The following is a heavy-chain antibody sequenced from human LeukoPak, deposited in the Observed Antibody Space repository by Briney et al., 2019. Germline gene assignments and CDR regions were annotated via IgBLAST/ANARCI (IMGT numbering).Heavy chain of an antibody. V-gene: IGHV4-38-2*01. CDR2: IYHSGST. D-gene: IGHD2-2*02. Sequence: SETLSLTCAVSGYSISSGYYLGWIRQPPGKGLEWIGGIYHSGSTYYNPSLKSRLTISVDTSKNQFSLQLSSVTAADTAVYYCARRICSSTSCYTGQFDYWGQGTLVTVSS. CDR3: ARRICSSTSCYTGQFDY. J-gene: IGHJ4*02. CDR1: GYSISSGYY.